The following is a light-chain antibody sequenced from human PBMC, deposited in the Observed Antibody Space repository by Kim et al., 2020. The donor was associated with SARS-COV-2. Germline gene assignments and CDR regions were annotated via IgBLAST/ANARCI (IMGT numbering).Light chain of an antibody. CDR1: SSDVGGYDS. CDR2: DVS. Sequence: GQSITSSCPGTSSDVGGYDSVSWYQQHPGKAPKLMIYDVSHRPLGVSNRFSGFKSGSTASLTISGLQAEDEADYYCSSYTTSSTVVFGGGTQLTVL. CDR3: SSYTTSSTVV. V-gene: IGLV2-14*03. J-gene: IGLJ2*01.